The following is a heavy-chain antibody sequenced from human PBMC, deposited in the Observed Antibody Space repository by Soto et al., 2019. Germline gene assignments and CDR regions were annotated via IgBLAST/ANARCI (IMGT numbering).Heavy chain of an antibody. CDR1: GFTVSSNY. CDR3: ARVEYSYGYMGIDY. V-gene: IGHV3-66*01. CDR2: IYSGGST. J-gene: IGHJ4*02. D-gene: IGHD5-18*01. Sequence: PGGSLRLSCAASGFTVSSNYMSWVRQAPGKGLEWVSVIYSGGSTYYADSVKGRFTISRDNSKNTLYLQMNSLRAEDTAVYYCARVEYSYGYMGIDYWGQGTLVTVS.